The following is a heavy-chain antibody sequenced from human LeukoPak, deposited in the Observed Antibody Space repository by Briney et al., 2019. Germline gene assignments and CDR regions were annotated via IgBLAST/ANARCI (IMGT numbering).Heavy chain of an antibody. CDR3: AKDSWELPTYYYYYYYMDV. J-gene: IGHJ6*03. CDR1: GFTFSSYA. CDR2: IYSGGST. Sequence: GGSLRLSCAASGFTFSSYAMSRVRQAPGKGLEWVSVIYSGGSTYYADSVKGRFTISRDNSKNTLYLQMNSLRAEDTAVYYCAKDSWELPTYYYYYYYMDVWGKGTTVTVSS. D-gene: IGHD1-7*01. V-gene: IGHV3-23*03.